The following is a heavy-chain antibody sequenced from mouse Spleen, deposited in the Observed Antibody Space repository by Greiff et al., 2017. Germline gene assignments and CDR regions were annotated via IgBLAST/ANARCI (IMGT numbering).Heavy chain of an antibody. CDR1: GYSITSGYY. J-gene: IGHJ2*01. CDR3: ARGGVFITTVVAHFDY. D-gene: IGHD1-1*01. CDR2: ISYDGSN. Sequence: EVQLVESGPGLVKPSQSLSLTCSVTGYSITSGYYWNWIRQFPGNKLEWMGYISYDGSNNYNPSLKNRISITRDTSKNQFFLKLNSVTTEDTATYYCARGGVFITTVVAHFDYWGQGTTLTVSS. V-gene: IGHV3-6*01.